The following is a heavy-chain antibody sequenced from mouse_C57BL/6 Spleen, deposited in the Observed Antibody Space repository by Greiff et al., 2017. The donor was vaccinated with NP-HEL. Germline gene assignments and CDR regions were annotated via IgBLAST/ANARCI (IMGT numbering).Heavy chain of an antibody. CDR1: GYTFTDYN. V-gene: IGHV1-18*01. CDR3: ARLGYSNYPYYAMDY. J-gene: IGHJ4*01. D-gene: IGHD2-5*01. CDR2: INPNNGGT. Sequence: VQLQQSGPELVKPGASVKIPCKASGYTFTDYNMDWVKQSHGKSLEWIGDINPNNGGTIYNQKFKGKATLTVDKSSSTAYMELRSLTSEDTAVYYCARLGYSNYPYYAMDYWGQGTSVTVSS.